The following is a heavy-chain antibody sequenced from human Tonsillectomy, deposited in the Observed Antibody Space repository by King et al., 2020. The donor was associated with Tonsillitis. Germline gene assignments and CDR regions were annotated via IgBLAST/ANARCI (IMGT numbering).Heavy chain of an antibody. V-gene: IGHV3-33*08. J-gene: IGHJ4*02. CDR1: GFTFSSFG. D-gene: IGHD5-24*01. CDR3: ARAERGFDY. Sequence: VQLVESGGGVVQPGRSLRLSCAASGFTFSSFGIHWVRQAPGKGLEWVAVIWYDGINKYYADSVKGRFTISRDNSKNAVYLHMNSLRGEDTAVYYCARAERGFDYWGQGTLVTVSS. CDR2: IWYDGINK.